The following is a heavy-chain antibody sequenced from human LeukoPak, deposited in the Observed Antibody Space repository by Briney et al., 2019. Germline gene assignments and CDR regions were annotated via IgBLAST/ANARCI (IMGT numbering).Heavy chain of an antibody. CDR3: ARPYLWLNHNAFDI. CDR2: ISGYNGNV. Sequence: ASVKVSCKASGYTFTTYDINWVRQAPGQGLEWLGWISGYNGNVNYAQKFQGRVTITTDTSTSTAYMELRSLRSDDTAVYYCARPYLWLNHNAFDIWGQGTMVTVSS. D-gene: IGHD3-10*01. CDR1: GYTFTTYD. V-gene: IGHV1-18*01. J-gene: IGHJ3*02.